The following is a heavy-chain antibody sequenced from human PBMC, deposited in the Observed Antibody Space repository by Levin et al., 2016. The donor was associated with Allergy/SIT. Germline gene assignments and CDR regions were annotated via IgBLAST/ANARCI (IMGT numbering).Heavy chain of an antibody. D-gene: IGHD4/OR15-4a*01. CDR2: VYPGDSDT. CDR1: GYSFSNYW. V-gene: IGHV5-51*01. Sequence: GESLKISCQGSGYSFSNYWVGWVRQMPGKGLEWMGIVYPGDSDTRYNPSFQGQVTFSADKSINTAYLQWSSLKASDTAMYYCARHLHDYKTDWYFDTWGRGTLVTVSS. CDR3: ARHLHDYKTDWYFDT. J-gene: IGHJ2*01.